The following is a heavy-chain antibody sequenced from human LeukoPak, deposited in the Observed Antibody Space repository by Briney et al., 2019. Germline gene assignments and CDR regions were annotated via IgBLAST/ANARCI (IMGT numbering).Heavy chain of an antibody. J-gene: IGHJ4*02. D-gene: IGHD2-21*02. CDR1: GFPFGSYA. V-gene: IGHV3-23*01. CDR3: NGARLAYCGGDCYSYFDY. CDR2: ISGSGGST. Sequence: GGSLRLSCAASGFPFGSYAMSWVRPAPGRGLEWVSAISGSGGSTYYADSVKGRCTISRDNSKNTLYLQMNSLRAEDTAVYYCNGARLAYCGGDCYSYFDYWGQGTLVTVSS.